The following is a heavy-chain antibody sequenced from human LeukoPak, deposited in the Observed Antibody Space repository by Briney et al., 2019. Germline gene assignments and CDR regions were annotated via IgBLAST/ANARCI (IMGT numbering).Heavy chain of an antibody. J-gene: IGHJ4*02. CDR1: GFTFSSYA. CDR3: AKDLTPFDVSTFDY. V-gene: IGHV3-23*01. D-gene: IGHD1-14*01. Sequence: GGSLRLSCAASGFTFSSYAMSWVRQAPGKGLEWVSAISGSGGSTYYADSVKGRFTISRGNSKNTLYLQMNSLRAEDTAVYYCAKDLTPFDVSTFDYWGQGTLVTVSS. CDR2: ISGSGGST.